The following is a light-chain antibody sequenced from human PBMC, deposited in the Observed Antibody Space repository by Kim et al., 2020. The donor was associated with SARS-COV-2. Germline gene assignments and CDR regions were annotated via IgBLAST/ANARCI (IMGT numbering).Light chain of an antibody. CDR1: SNDVGGYHL. V-gene: IGLV2-23*01. J-gene: IGLJ2*01. CDR3: CSYEGNNVVV. CDR2: EDD. Sequence: QSALTQPASVAGSPGQSITISCSGTSNDVGGYHLVSWYQQHPGKVPKLIIYEDDKRPSGVSNHFSGSKSGNAASLRISGLQAEDEGDYYCCSYEGNNVVVFGGGTQLTVL.